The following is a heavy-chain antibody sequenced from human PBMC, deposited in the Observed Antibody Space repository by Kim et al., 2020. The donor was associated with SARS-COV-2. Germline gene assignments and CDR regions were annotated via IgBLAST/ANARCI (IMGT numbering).Heavy chain of an antibody. V-gene: IGHV3-11*05. D-gene: IGHD4-17*01. CDR3: ARDTLDYASNFDS. J-gene: IGHJ4*02. Sequence: AGSVKGRFTSSRDNARNSLYLQMNSLRAEDTAVYYCARDTLDYASNFDSWGQGTLVTVSS.